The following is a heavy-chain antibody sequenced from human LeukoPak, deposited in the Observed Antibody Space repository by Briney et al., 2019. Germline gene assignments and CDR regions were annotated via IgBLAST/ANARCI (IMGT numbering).Heavy chain of an antibody. V-gene: IGHV3-33*01. CDR2: IWYDGSNK. CDR1: EFTFSSYG. CDR3: ARAARGSYSVY. J-gene: IGHJ4*02. D-gene: IGHD1-26*01. Sequence: PGGSLRLSCAASEFTFSSYGMHWVRQAPGKGLEWVAVIWYDGSNKYYADSVKGRFTISRDNSKNTLYLQMNSLRAEDTAVYYCARAARGSYSVYWGQGTLVTVSS.